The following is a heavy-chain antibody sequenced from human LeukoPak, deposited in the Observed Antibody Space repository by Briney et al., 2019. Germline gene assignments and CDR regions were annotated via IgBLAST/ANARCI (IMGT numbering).Heavy chain of an antibody. Sequence: GESLRLSCAASGFTFSSYAMSWVRQAPGRGLEWVSAMSGSGGSTYFADSVKGRFTISRDKSKNTLYLQMNSLRAEDTAVYYCVKVDNGILTGYYAFDYWGQGTLVTVSS. CDR1: GFTFSSYA. CDR3: VKVDNGILTGYYAFDY. CDR2: MSGSGGST. V-gene: IGHV3-23*01. D-gene: IGHD3-9*01. J-gene: IGHJ4*02.